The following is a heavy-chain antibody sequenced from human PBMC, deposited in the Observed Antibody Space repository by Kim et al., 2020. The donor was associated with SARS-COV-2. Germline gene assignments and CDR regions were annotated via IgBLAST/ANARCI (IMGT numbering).Heavy chain of an antibody. Sequence: SETLSLTCAVYGGSFSGYYWSWIRQPPGQGLEWIGEINHSGSTNYNPSLKLRVTISVDTSKNQFSLKLSSVTAADTAVYYCARGINCSGGSCYPPRLRYYYGMDVWGQGATVTLSS. J-gene: IGHJ6*02. D-gene: IGHD2-15*01. V-gene: IGHV4-34*01. CDR3: ARGINCSGGSCYPPRLRYYYGMDV. CDR1: GGSFSGYY. CDR2: INHSGST.